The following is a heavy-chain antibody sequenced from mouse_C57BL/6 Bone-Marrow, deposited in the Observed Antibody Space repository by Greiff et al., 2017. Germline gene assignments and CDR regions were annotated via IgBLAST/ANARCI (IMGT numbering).Heavy chain of an antibody. CDR3: AAYGNYEGGFYLLDY. D-gene: IGHD2-1*01. Sequence: QVQLQQSGPELVKPGASVKISCKASGYSFPSYYIHWVKQRPGQGLEWIGWIYPGSGNTKYNEKFKGKATLTADTSSSTAYMQLSSLTSEDSAVYYCAAYGNYEGGFYLLDYWGQGTTLTVSS. V-gene: IGHV1-66*01. J-gene: IGHJ2*01. CDR1: GYSFPSYY. CDR2: IYPGSGNT.